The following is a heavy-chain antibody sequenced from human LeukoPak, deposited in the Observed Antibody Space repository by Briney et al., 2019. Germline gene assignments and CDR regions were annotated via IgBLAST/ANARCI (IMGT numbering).Heavy chain of an antibody. CDR2: IYHSGST. V-gene: IGHV4-30-2*01. J-gene: IGHJ4*02. Sequence: SQTLSLTCAVSGGSISSGGYSWSWIRQPPGKGLEWIGYIYHSGSTYYNPSLKSRVTISVARSKNQFSLKLSSVTAADTAVYYCARTNVVATITTYFDYWGQGTLVTVSS. CDR1: GGSISSGGYS. CDR3: ARTNVVATITTYFDY. D-gene: IGHD5-12*01.